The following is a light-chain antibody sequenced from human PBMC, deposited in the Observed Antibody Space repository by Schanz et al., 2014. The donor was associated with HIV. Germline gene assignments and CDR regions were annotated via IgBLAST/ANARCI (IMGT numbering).Light chain of an antibody. CDR1: SNDVGGHNY. V-gene: IGLV2-14*03. CDR3: SSYTSSSTWV. J-gene: IGLJ3*02. CDR2: EVT. Sequence: QSALTQPASVSGSPGQSITISCTGTSNDVGGHNYVSWFQQHPGRAPKLLIFEVTNRPSGIPNRFSGSKSGNTASLTISGLQAEDEADYYCSSYTSSSTWVFGGGTKLTV.